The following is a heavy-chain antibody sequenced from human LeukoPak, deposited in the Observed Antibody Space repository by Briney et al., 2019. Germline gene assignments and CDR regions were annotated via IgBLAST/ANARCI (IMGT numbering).Heavy chain of an antibody. CDR1: GGFNSHYY. D-gene: IGHD3-10*01. CDR2: FYHSGST. V-gene: IGHV4-59*08. J-gene: IGHJ3*02. Sequence: PSETLSLTCSVSGGFNSHYYWSWIRQPPGKGLEWIGYFYHSGSTNYNPSLKSRVTISVDTSKNHFSLKLSSVTAADTAVYYCARRRGDYGSGEFDIWGQGTMVTVSS. CDR3: ARRRGDYGSGEFDI.